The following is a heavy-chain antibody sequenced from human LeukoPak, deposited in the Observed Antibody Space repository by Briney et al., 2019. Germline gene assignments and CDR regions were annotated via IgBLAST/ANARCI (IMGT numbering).Heavy chain of an antibody. CDR2: TIPIIDTT. Sequence: ASVKVSCKASGDSFNNFAISWVRQAPGQGLEWMGGTIPIIDTTTYAQNFQGRVTINADESTSTVYMDLSSLRSDDTAVYYCARAKPLTGDAFDIWGQGTMVTVSS. CDR3: ARAKPLTGDAFDI. V-gene: IGHV1-69*13. CDR1: GDSFNNFA. D-gene: IGHD7-27*01. J-gene: IGHJ3*02.